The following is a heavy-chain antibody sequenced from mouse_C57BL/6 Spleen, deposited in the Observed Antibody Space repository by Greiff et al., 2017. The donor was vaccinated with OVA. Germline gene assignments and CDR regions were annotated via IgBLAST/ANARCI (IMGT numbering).Heavy chain of an antibody. CDR2: INPSTGGT. V-gene: IGHV1-42*01. J-gene: IGHJ3*01. D-gene: IGHD2-4*01. CDR3: ARKIYYDYDRAWFAY. Sequence: EVQLQQSGPELVKPGASVKISCKASGYSFTGYYMNWVKQSPEKSLEWIGEINPSTGGTTYNQKFKAKATLTVDKSSSTAYMQLKSLTSEDSAVYYCARKIYYDYDRAWFAYWGQGTLVTVSA. CDR1: GYSFTGYY.